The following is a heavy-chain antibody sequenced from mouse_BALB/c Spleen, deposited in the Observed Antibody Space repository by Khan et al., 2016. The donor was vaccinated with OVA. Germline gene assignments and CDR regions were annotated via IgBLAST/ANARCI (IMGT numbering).Heavy chain of an antibody. CDR1: GHTFTKFG. CDR2: INTYTGEP. D-gene: IGHD2-10*01. CDR3: ARPPYFSYVLDN. V-gene: IGHV9-3-1*01. J-gene: IGHJ4*01. Sequence: LVESGPEVKKPGETVKISCKASGHTFTKFGMNWVKQAPGKGLKWMGWINTYTGEPTYADDFNGRFAFSLETSASPAYLQINNLKNEDTATYFCARPPYFSYVLDNWGQGTSVTVSS.